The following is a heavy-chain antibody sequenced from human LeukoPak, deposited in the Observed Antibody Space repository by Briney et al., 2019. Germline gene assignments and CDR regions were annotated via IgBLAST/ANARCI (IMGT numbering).Heavy chain of an antibody. Sequence: GGSLRLSCAPSGFTFSSYSMNWVRQAPGKGLEWVSSISSSSSHIYYADSVKGRYTISRDNAKNSLYLQMNSLRAEDTAVYYCARGSYGSGSSFDYWGQGTLVTVSS. CDR1: GFTFSSYS. D-gene: IGHD3-10*01. CDR2: ISSSSSHI. CDR3: ARGSYGSGSSFDY. J-gene: IGHJ4*02. V-gene: IGHV3-21*01.